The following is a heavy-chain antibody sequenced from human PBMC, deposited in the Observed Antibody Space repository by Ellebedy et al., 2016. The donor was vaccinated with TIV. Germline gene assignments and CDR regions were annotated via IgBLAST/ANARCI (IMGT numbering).Heavy chain of an antibody. CDR1: GFTFSNYN. CDR3: APILLNAQWLPMNYP. CDR2: ISTTSSYI. Sequence: PGGSLRLSCAASGFTFSNYNMNWVRQAPGKGLEWVSSISTTSSYIYYADSLRGRFSISRDNAKTSLYLQMNILGAEDTAVYFCAPILLNAQWLPMNYPWGQGTLVTVSS. J-gene: IGHJ5*02. D-gene: IGHD6-19*01. V-gene: IGHV3-21*01.